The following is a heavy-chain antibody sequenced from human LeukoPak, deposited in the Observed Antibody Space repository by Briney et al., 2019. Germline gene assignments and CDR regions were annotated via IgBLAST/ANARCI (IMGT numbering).Heavy chain of an antibody. V-gene: IGHV1-69*13. D-gene: IGHD6-13*01. Sequence: SVKVSCKASGGTFSIYAISWVRQAPGQGREWMGGIIPMFDTANYTQKVQGRVTITADESTSTAYMELSSLRSEDTAVYYCARRWDSSSPFDPWGQGTLVTVSS. CDR3: ARRWDSSSPFDP. CDR2: IIPMFDTA. CDR1: GGTFSIYA. J-gene: IGHJ5*02.